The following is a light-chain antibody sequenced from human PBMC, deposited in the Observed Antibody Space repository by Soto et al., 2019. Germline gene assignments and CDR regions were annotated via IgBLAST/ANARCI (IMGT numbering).Light chain of an antibody. CDR3: HQRSNWPLT. CDR1: LSVSRY. Sequence: EVVLTQSPATLSLSPGERATLSCRASLSVSRYLAWYQKKPGQALRLVIYDVSKRATGIPARFSGSGPGTDFTLTISGLEPEDLAVYYCHQRSNWPLTFGGGTRLEI. J-gene: IGKJ4*01. V-gene: IGKV3-11*01. CDR2: DVS.